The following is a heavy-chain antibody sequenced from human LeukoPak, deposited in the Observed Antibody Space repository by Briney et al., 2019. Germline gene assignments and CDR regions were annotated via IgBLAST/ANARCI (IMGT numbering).Heavy chain of an antibody. CDR1: GGSISSSSYY. Sequence: SETLSLTCTVSGGSISSSSYYWGCIRRPPGKGLECIGSIYYSGSTNYNPSLQSRVTISVDTSKNQFSLKLSSVTAADTAVYYCARGRSIAARPFDYWGQGTLVTVSS. CDR2: IYYSGST. J-gene: IGHJ4*02. D-gene: IGHD6-6*01. CDR3: ARGRSIAARPFDY. V-gene: IGHV4-39*07.